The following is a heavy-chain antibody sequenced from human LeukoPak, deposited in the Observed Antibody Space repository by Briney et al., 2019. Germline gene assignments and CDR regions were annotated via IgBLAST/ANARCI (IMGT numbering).Heavy chain of an antibody. D-gene: IGHD6-13*01. CDR1: GGSISSNSYY. Sequence: SETLSLTCTVSGGSISSNSYYWGWIRQPPGKGLEWIGSIYYSGSTYYNPSLKSRVTISVDTSKNQFSLKLSSVTAADTAVYYCARSDSSSWYYFDYWGQGTLVTVSS. CDR2: IYYSGST. J-gene: IGHJ4*02. CDR3: ARSDSSSWYYFDY. V-gene: IGHV4-39*07.